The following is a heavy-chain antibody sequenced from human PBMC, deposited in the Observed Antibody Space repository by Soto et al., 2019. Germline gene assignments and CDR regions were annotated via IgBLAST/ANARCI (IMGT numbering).Heavy chain of an antibody. D-gene: IGHD1-7*01. CDR2: ISSFDSTI. CDR1: GFSFSSYE. V-gene: IGHV3-48*03. J-gene: IGHJ4*02. Sequence: EVQLVESGGGLVQPGGSLRLSCAASGFSFSSYEMNWVRQAPGKGLEWVSYISSFDSTIYYADSVKGRFTISRDNAKNSLYLPMNSLRVEDTAVYYCARVGTPIFDYWGQGTLVTVSS. CDR3: ARVGTPIFDY.